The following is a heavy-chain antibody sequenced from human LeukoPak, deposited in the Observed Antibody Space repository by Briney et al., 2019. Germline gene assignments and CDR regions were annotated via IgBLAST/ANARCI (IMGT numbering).Heavy chain of an antibody. V-gene: IGHV3-74*01. CDR2: INSDCSST. CDR3: VTTQFGGDCA. Sequence: GGSLRLSCAASGFTSWMHWVRQAPGKGRVWVSLINSDCSSTSYADSVKGRFTISRDNAKNTLYLQMSSLRAEDTAVYYCVTTQFGGDCAWGQGTLVTVSS. D-gene: IGHD2-21*02. J-gene: IGHJ5*02. CDR1: GFTSW.